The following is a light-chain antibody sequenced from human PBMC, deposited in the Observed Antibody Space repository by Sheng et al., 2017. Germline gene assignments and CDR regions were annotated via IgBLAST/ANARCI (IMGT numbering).Light chain of an antibody. Sequence: EIVMTQSPATLSVSPGDTATLSCRASQSISSNLAWYQQKPGQAPRLLIYGASTRAIGIPARVSGSGSGTEFTLTISSLQSEDFAVYYCQQYNNRPPWTFGQGTKVEIK. CDR1: QSISSN. J-gene: IGKJ1*01. CDR3: QQYNNRPPWT. CDR2: GAS. V-gene: IGKV3-15*01.